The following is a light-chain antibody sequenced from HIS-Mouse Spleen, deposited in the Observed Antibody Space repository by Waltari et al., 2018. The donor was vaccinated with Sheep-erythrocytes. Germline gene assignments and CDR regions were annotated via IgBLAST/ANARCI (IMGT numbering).Light chain of an antibody. Sequence: AIRMTQSPSSLSASTGDRVTITCRASQGISSYLAWYQQKPRKAPKLLIYAASTLQSGVPSRFSGSGSGTDFTLTISCLQSEDFATYYCQQYYSYPRGTFGPGTKVDIK. V-gene: IGKV1-8*01. CDR3: QQYYSYPRGT. CDR1: QGISSY. J-gene: IGKJ3*01. CDR2: AAS.